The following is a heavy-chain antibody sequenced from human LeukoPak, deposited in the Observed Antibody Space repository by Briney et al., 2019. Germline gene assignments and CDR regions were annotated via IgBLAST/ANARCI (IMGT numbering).Heavy chain of an antibody. V-gene: IGHV4-59*01. Sequence: SETLSLTCTVSGGSISSYYWSWIRQPPGKGLEWIGYIYYSGSTNYNPSLKSRVTISVDTSKNQFSLKLSSVTAADTAVYYCATSSPRPLLWFGELSTTTFDYWGQGTLVTVSS. CDR3: ATSSPRPLLWFGELSTTTFDY. CDR1: GGSISSYY. CDR2: IYYSGST. D-gene: IGHD3-10*01. J-gene: IGHJ4*02.